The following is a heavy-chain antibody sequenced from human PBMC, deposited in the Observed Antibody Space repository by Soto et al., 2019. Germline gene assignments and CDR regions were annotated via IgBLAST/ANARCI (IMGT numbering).Heavy chain of an antibody. CDR1: GGSLSNYG. CDR2: IIPVFGTP. J-gene: IGHJ6*02. Sequence: QVQLVQSGAEVKKPGSSVKVSCKASGGSLSNYGISWVRQAPGQGLEWMGAIIPVFGTPNYAQKFQDRVTIXAYXSTTTVYMEVRSLTSEDTAVYYCARGDATKIVVTTYYAMDVWGQGTTVTVSS. CDR3: ARGDATKIVVTTYYAMDV. V-gene: IGHV1-69*12. D-gene: IGHD3-22*01.